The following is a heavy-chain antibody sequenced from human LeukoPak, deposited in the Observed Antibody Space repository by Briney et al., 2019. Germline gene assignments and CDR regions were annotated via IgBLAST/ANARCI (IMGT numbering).Heavy chain of an antibody. J-gene: IGHJ4*02. CDR3: ARGSRDGSGSYYRHFDY. V-gene: IGHV3-74*01. D-gene: IGHD3-10*01. CDR1: GFTFSNYW. CDR2: INSDGRII. Sequence: PGGSLRLSCAASGFTFSNYWMHWVRQVPGKGLVWVSHINSDGRIINYADSVKGRFTISGDNSKNTVYLQMNSLRAEDTAVYYCARGSRDGSGSYYRHFDYWGQGTLVTVSS.